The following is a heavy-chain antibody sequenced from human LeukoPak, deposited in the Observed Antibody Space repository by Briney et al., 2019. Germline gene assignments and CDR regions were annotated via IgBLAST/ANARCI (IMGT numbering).Heavy chain of an antibody. D-gene: IGHD2-2*01. CDR2: IYYSGST. Sequence: PSETLSLTCTVSGGSINSSSYYWGWIRQPPGKGLEWIGIIYYSGSTYYNPSLKSRLTISVDTSKNQFSLKLSSVTATDTAVYYCARRGYCSSTSCYEYWFDPWGQGTLVTVSS. V-gene: IGHV4-39*01. CDR1: GGSINSSSYY. J-gene: IGHJ5*02. CDR3: ARRGYCSSTSCYEYWFDP.